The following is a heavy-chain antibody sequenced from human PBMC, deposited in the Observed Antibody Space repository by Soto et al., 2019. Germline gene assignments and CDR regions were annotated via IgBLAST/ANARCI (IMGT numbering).Heavy chain of an antibody. CDR2: ISAYNGST. CDR1: GYTFTSYG. V-gene: IGHV1-18*01. CDR3: ARDLNLLGALDSGSWFDP. Sequence: GASVKVSCKASGYTFTSYGISWVRQAPGQGLEWMGWISAYNGSTNYAQKLQGRVTMTTDTSTSTAYMELRSLRSDDTAVYYCARDLNLLGALDSGSWFDPWGQGTMVTVSS. J-gene: IGHJ5*02. D-gene: IGHD1-26*01.